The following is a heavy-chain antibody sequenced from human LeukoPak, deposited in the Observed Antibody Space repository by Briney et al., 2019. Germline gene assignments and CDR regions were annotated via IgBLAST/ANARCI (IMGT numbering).Heavy chain of an antibody. CDR2: IYQGVTA. J-gene: IGHJ4*02. CDR3: VKNGPWSLEY. V-gene: IGHV4-4*02. Sequence: SGTLSLTCGVSGDSVSSANWWSWVRQPPGKGLEWIGEIYQGVTATYNPSLNSRVSISVDKSRNQLSLRLNSVTAADTAVYYCVKNGPWSLEYWGQGSLVAVSS. CDR1: GDSVSSANW. D-gene: IGHD2-15*01.